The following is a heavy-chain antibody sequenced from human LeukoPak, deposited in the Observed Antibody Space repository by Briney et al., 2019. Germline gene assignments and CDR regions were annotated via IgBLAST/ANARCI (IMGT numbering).Heavy chain of an antibody. CDR2: ISGSGGST. Sequence: GGSLRLSCAASGFTFSSYAMSWVRQAPGKGLEWVSAISGSGGSTYYADSVKGRFTTSRDNSKNTLYLQMNSLRAEDTAVYYCAKGPHSYGYYFDYWGQGTLVTVSS. V-gene: IGHV3-23*01. CDR1: GFTFSSYA. CDR3: AKGPHSYGYYFDY. J-gene: IGHJ4*02. D-gene: IGHD5-18*01.